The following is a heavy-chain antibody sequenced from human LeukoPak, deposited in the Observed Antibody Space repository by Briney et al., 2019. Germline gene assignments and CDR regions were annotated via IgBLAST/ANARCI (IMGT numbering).Heavy chain of an antibody. D-gene: IGHD1-1*01. Sequence: TGGSLRLSCEAPGFTFSNYWMTWVRQAPGKGLELVATIKQDGSEKYYVNSVNGRFTISRDNTKDSLYLQMNSLRADDTALYYCASLWDDGYWGQGTLVTVSS. V-gene: IGHV3-7*02. J-gene: IGHJ4*02. CDR1: GFTFSNYW. CDR2: IKQDGSEK. CDR3: ASLWDDGY.